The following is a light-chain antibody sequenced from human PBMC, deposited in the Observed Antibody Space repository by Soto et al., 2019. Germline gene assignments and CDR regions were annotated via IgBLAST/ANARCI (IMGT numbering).Light chain of an antibody. CDR1: SSDVGAYNY. J-gene: IGLJ1*01. V-gene: IGLV2-14*01. Sequence: QSVLTQPASVSGSPGQSITISCTGTSSDVGAYNYVSWYQQYPGKAPKLMIYDVSNRPSGISNRFSGSKSANTASLTISGLQAEDEADYYCCSYAGDSAPYVFGTGTKLTVL. CDR3: CSYAGDSAPYV. CDR2: DVS.